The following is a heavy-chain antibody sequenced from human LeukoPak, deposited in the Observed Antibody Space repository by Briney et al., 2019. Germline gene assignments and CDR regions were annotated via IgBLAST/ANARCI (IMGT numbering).Heavy chain of an antibody. J-gene: IGHJ4*02. Sequence: GGSLRLSCAVSRITFRNAWMSWVRQAPGKGLEWVARIRSKTEGETKEYAAYVKGRFTISRDDSRSRLYLQMSSLKTEDTAVYYCATGVVTGTSRWGQGTLVTVSS. CDR1: RITFRNAW. CDR3: ATGVVTGTSR. V-gene: IGHV3-15*01. D-gene: IGHD1-1*01. CDR2: IRSKTEGETK.